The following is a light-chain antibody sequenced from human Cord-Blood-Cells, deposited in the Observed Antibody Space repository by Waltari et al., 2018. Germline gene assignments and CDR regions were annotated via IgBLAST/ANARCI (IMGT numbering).Light chain of an antibody. CDR3: SSYTSSSTVV. CDR1: SRDVGGFNS. Sequence: QSALTQPASVYGSPGQSLTISCTGTSRDVGGFNSVSLYHQHPVKPPNLMIYYGSNRPSGVSNRFSGSKSGNTASLTISGLQAEDEADYYCSSYTSSSTVVFGGGTKLTVL. CDR2: YGS. V-gene: IGLV2-14*01. J-gene: IGLJ2*01.